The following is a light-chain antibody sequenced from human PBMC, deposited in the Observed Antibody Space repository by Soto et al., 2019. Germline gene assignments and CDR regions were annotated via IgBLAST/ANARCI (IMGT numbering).Light chain of an antibody. J-gene: IGKJ1*01. Sequence: DITMTQSRSTLSASLLPRCPNXLRASQSISSWLAWYRQKPGKAPKLLIYDASSLESGVPSRFSGSGSGTEFTLTISSLQPDDFATYYCQQYNSYPWTFGQGTKVDIK. CDR1: QSISSW. CDR2: DAS. CDR3: QQYNSYPWT. V-gene: IGKV1-5*01.